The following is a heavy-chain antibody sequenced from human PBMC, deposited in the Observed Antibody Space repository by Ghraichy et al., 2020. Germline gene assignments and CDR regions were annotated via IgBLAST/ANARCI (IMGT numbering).Heavy chain of an antibody. CDR2: IHYRGNT. CDR3: ARQKWLTSAIPEEFDY. Sequence: SETLSLTCTVSGGSISSRNYYWGWIRQPPGKGLEWLGSIHYRGNTYNNPSLKSRVTTSVDTSKNQFSLKRSSVTAADTAVYYCARQKWLTSAIPEEFDYWGQGTRVTVSS. CDR1: GGSISSRNYY. J-gene: IGHJ4*02. D-gene: IGHD6-19*01. V-gene: IGHV4-39*01.